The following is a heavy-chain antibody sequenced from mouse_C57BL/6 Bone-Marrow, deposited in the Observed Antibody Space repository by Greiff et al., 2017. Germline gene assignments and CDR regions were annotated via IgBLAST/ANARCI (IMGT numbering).Heavy chain of an antibody. D-gene: IGHD1-1*01. CDR1: GYTFTSYW. CDR2: IYPGSGST. CDR3: ARDYGSTLFAY. V-gene: IGHV1-55*01. Sequence: QVQLQQPGAELVKPGASVKMSCKASGYTFTSYWKTWVKQRPGQGLEWIGGIYPGSGSTNYNEKFKSKATLPVDTSSSTAYMQLSSLTSEDSAVYYCARDYGSTLFAYWGQGTLVTVSA. J-gene: IGHJ3*01.